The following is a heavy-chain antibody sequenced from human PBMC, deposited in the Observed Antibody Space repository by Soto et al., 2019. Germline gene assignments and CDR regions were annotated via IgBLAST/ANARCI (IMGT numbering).Heavy chain of an antibody. D-gene: IGHD3-3*01. Sequence: SETLSLTCAVYGGSFSGYYWSWIRQPPGKGLEWIGEINHSGSTNYNPSLKSRVTISVDTSKNQFSLKLSSVTAADTAVYYCAREESITILGVVLYYFDYWGQGTLVNVSS. CDR1: GGSFSGYY. CDR3: AREESITILGVVLYYFDY. CDR2: INHSGST. V-gene: IGHV4-34*01. J-gene: IGHJ4*02.